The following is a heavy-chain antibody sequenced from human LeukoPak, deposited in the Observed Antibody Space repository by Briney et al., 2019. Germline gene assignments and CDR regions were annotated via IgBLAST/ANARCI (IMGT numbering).Heavy chain of an antibody. V-gene: IGHV3-30*18. Sequence: PGGSLRLSCAASGFTFSSYSMNWVRQAPGKGLEWEAVISNDGSNKYYADSVKGRFNISRDNSKNTLYLQMNSLRAEDTAVYYCAKGYQPLLGAPFNYWGQGTLVTVSS. CDR2: ISNDGSNK. CDR3: AKGYQPLLGAPFNY. J-gene: IGHJ4*02. CDR1: GFTFSSYS. D-gene: IGHD2-2*01.